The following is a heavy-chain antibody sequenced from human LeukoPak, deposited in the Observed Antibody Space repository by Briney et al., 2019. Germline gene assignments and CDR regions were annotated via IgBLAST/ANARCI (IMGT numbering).Heavy chain of an antibody. CDR1: GGTFISYA. CDR2: IIPIFGTA. V-gene: IGHV1-69*06. J-gene: IGHJ4*02. CDR3: ARAAVSGSYLRFDY. Sequence: GASVKVSCKASGGTFISYAISWVRQAPGQGLEWMGRIIPIFGTANYAQKFQGRVTITADKSTSTAYMELNSGRSEDTAVYYCARAAVSGSYLRFDYWGQGTLVTVSS. D-gene: IGHD3-16*02.